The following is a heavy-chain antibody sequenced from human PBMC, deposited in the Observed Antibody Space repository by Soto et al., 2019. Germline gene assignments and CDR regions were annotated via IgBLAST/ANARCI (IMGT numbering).Heavy chain of an antibody. CDR3: ARGTPITLSVAGRALDY. CDR1: GYTFTSYG. J-gene: IGHJ4*02. Sequence: QVQLVQSGGEVKKPGASVRVSCKASGYTFTSYGISWVRQAPGQGLEWMAWISAYNGNTNYAQKLQGRLTMTTDTSTSTAYMELRSLRSDDTAVYFCARGTPITLSVAGRALDYWGQGTLVTVSS. D-gene: IGHD6-19*01. V-gene: IGHV1-18*01. CDR2: ISAYNGNT.